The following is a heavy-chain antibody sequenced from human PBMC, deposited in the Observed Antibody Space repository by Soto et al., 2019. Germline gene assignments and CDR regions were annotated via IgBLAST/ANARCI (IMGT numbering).Heavy chain of an antibody. V-gene: IGHV3-21*01. CDR1: GFTFNSYS. CDR3: ARDQPGYSYGYGLGY. D-gene: IGHD5-18*01. Sequence: EVQLVESGGGLVKPGGSLRLSCAAYGFTFNSYSMNWVRQAPGRGLEWVSSISSSSSYIYYADSVKGRFTISRDNAKNSLYLQMNSLRAEDTAVYYCARDQPGYSYGYGLGYWGQGTLVTVSS. J-gene: IGHJ4*02. CDR2: ISSSSSYI.